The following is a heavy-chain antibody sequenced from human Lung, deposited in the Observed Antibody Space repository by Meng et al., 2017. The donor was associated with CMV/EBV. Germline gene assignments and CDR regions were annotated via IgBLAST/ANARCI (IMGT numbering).Heavy chain of an antibody. CDR1: GFPITSDY. CDR3: ARCLSDYHILTSRVNYYGMAV. D-gene: IGHD3-9*01. Sequence: GGSLRLSCEGSGFPITSDYMTWVRQAPGKGLEWVSGIYSGGLTYYADSVKGRFTMSRDNSKNTLYLQMNSPRAEDTAMYYCARCLSDYHILTSRVNYYGMAVWGQGTTVTVSS. CDR2: IYSGGLT. J-gene: IGHJ6*02. V-gene: IGHV3-53*01.